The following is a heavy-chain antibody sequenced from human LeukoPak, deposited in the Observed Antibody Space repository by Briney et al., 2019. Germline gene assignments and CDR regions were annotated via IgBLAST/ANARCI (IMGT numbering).Heavy chain of an antibody. CDR1: GFTFSNYG. V-gene: IGHV3-23*01. CDR2: MSGSGSRT. J-gene: IGHJ4*02. Sequence: GGSLRLSCAASGFTFSNYGMSWVRQAPGKGLEWVSAMSGSGSRTYYADSVKGRFTISRDNSKNTLYLQMSSLRVEDTALYYCAKDRVGAILYFDYWGQGTLVTVSS. CDR3: AKDRVGAILYFDY. D-gene: IGHD1-26*01.